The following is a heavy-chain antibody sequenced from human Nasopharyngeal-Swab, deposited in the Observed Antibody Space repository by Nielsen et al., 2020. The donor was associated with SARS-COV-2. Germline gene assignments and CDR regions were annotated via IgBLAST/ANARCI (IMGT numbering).Heavy chain of an antibody. J-gene: IGHJ3*02. CDR1: GYTFSSYW. CDR3: ARDSALGRAAWLRHYGQNAFDI. D-gene: IGHD5-12*01. Sequence: GGSLRLSCAASGYTFSSYWMHWVRQAPGKGLVWVSRIDNYGSITDYADSVKGRFTISRDNAKNTLYLQMNSLRAEDTAVYYCARDSALGRAAWLRHYGQNAFDIWGQGTMVTVSS. V-gene: IGHV3-74*01. CDR2: IDNYGSIT.